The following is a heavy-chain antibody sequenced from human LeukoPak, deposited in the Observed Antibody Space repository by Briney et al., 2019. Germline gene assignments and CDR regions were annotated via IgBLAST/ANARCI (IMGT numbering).Heavy chain of an antibody. Sequence: SETLSLTCAVYGGSFSGYYWSWIRQPPGKGLEWIGEINHSGSTNYNSSLKSRVTISVDTSKNQFSPKLSSVTAADTAVYYCARGAVYDFWSGYYSRDAFDIWGQGTMVTVSS. CDR3: ARGAVYDFWSGYYSRDAFDI. D-gene: IGHD3-3*01. CDR2: INHSGST. CDR1: GGSFSGYY. V-gene: IGHV4-34*01. J-gene: IGHJ3*02.